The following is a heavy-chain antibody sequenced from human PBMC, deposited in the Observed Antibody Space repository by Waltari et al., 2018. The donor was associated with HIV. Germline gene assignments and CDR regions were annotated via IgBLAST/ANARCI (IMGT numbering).Heavy chain of an antibody. CDR3: AKELRSGYSYYYYGMDV. CDR1: GSSFSISG. Sequence: QGQLVESGGGVVQLGGSLRLSCAAPGSSFSISGMLWFRQAPGKGLELVTFIRYDGNTKYYADSVKGRFTISRDNSKNTLYLQMSSLRAEDTAVYYCAKELRSGYSYYYYGMDVWGQGTTVTVSS. V-gene: IGHV3-30*02. D-gene: IGHD2-15*01. CDR2: IRYDGNTK. J-gene: IGHJ6*02.